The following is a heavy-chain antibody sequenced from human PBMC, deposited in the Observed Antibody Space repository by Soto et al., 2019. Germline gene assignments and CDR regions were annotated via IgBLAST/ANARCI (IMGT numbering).Heavy chain of an antibody. CDR3: ARHHVRGRTIAGAAEF. Sequence: QVQLQQWGAGLLKPSETLSLTCAVYGGSLSGYYWSWIRQPPGKALEWLWEINHSGNTNYNPSLKSRVTISVDTSKNQLFLNLSSVTAADTAMYYCARHHVRGRTIAGAAEFWGQGTLVTVSS. CDR1: GGSLSGYY. J-gene: IGHJ4*02. V-gene: IGHV4-34*01. D-gene: IGHD1-26*01. CDR2: INHSGNT.